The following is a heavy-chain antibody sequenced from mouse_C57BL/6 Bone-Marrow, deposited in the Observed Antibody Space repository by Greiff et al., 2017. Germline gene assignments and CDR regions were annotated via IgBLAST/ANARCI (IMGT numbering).Heavy chain of an antibody. Sequence: QVQLQQPGAELVKPGASVKMSCKASGYTFTSYWITWVKQRPGQGLEWIGGISPGSGSTNYNEKFKSKATLTVDTSSSTAYMQLSSLTSEDSAVYYCARSRGAMDYWGQGTSVTVSS. CDR3: ARSRGAMDY. CDR2: ISPGSGST. CDR1: GYTFTSYW. V-gene: IGHV1-55*01. J-gene: IGHJ4*01.